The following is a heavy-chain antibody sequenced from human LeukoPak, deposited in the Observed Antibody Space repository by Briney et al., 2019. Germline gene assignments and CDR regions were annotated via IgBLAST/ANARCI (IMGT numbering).Heavy chain of an antibody. V-gene: IGHV1-46*01. D-gene: IGHD6-13*01. CDR3: ARDQSEQQLVYAYQFDY. CDR2: INPSGGST. Sequence: ASVKVSCKASGYTFTSYYMHWVRQAPGQGLEWMGIINPSGGSTSYAQKFQGRVTMTRDMSTSTVYMELSSLRSEDTAVYYCARDQSEQQLVYAYQFDYWGQGTLVTVSS. J-gene: IGHJ4*02. CDR1: GYTFTSYY.